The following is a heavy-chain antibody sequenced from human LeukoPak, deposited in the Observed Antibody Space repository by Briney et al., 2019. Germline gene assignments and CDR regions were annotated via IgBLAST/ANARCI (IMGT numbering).Heavy chain of an antibody. CDR1: GYTFTSYY. J-gene: IGHJ4*02. CDR2: INPSGGST. D-gene: IGHD3-10*01. V-gene: IGHV1-46*01. Sequence: GASVKVSCKASGYTFTSYYMHWVRQAPGQGLEWMGIINPSGGSTSYAQKFQGRVTMTRDTSTSTVYMELSSLRSEDTAVYYCARGGGITMVRGVTQPYDYWGQGTLVTVSS. CDR3: ARGGGITMVRGVTQPYDY.